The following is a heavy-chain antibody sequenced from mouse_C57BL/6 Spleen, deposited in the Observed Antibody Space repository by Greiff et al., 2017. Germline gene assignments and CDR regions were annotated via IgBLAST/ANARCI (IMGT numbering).Heavy chain of an antibody. CDR2: INPGSGGT. D-gene: IGHD1-1*01. J-gene: IGHJ4*01. Sequence: QVQLQQSGAELVRPGTSVKVSCKASGYAFTNYLIEWVKQRPGQGLEWIGVINPGSGGTNYNEKFKGKATLTADKSSSNAYMLLSSLTSEDSAVYFCARSNFGSSSSMDYWGQGTSVTVSS. CDR1: GYAFTNYL. CDR3: ARSNFGSSSSMDY. V-gene: IGHV1-54*01.